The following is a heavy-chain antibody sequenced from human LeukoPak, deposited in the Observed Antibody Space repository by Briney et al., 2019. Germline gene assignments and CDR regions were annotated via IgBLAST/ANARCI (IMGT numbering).Heavy chain of an antibody. J-gene: IGHJ4*02. CDR3: AKLSGDTIFGVDKAASFFVPFDY. D-gene: IGHD3-3*01. CDR1: GFTFSSYA. Sequence: GGSLRLSCAASGFTFSSYAMSWVRQAPGKGLEWVSAISGSGGSTYYADSVKGRFTISRDNSKSTLYLQMNSLRAEDTAVYYCAKLSGDTIFGVDKAASFFVPFDYWGQGTLVTVSS. CDR2: ISGSGGST. V-gene: IGHV3-23*01.